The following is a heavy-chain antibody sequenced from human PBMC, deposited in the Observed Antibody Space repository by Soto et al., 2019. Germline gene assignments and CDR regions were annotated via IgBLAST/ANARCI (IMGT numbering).Heavy chain of an antibody. CDR3: ATTGSHGIGYAMDV. V-gene: IGHV1-69*02. CDR1: GGTFSSYT. D-gene: IGHD1-26*01. Sequence: QVQLVQSGAEVKKPGSSVKVSCKASGGTFSSYTISWVRQAPGQGLEWMGRIIPILGIANYAQKFQGRVTINAVTSMSKAYMELSSLRSEDTAVHFCATTGSHGIGYAMDVWGQGTTVTVSS. J-gene: IGHJ6*02. CDR2: IIPILGIA.